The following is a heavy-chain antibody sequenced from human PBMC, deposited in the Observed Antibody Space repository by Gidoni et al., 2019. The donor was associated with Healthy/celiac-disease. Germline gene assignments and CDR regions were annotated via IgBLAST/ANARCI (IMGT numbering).Heavy chain of an antibody. V-gene: IGHV3-30-3*01. Sequence: QVQLVESGGGVVQPGRSLRLSCAASGFTFSSYAMHWVRQAPGKGLEWVAVISYDGSNKYYADSVKGRFTISRDNSKNTLYLQMNSLRAEDTAVYYCARGGWGTVIAPCDYWGQGTLVTVSS. CDR1: GFTFSSYA. CDR3: ARGGWGTVIAPCDY. CDR2: ISYDGSNK. J-gene: IGHJ4*02. D-gene: IGHD4-17*01.